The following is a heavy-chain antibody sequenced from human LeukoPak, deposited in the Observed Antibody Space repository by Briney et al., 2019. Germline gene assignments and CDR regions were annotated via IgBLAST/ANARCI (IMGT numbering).Heavy chain of an antibody. D-gene: IGHD3/OR15-3a*01. CDR2: IWHDGGNE. CDR1: GFTFSSYG. J-gene: IGHJ4*02. Sequence: GGSLRLSCAAPGFTFSSYGMPRVRQPPGTGLEWVAVIWHDGGNEYSADSVKGRFTISRDNSKNTLYLHMSSLRVEDTAVYYCARADLDGNYFDYWCQGALVTVSS. CDR3: ARADLDGNYFDY. V-gene: IGHV3-33*01.